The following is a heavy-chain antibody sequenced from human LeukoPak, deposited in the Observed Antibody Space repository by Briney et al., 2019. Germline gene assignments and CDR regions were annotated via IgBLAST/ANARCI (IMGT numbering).Heavy chain of an antibody. Sequence: PSETLSLTCTVSGGTISSYYWSWIRQPPGKGLEWIGYIYYSGSTNYNPSLKSRVTFSVYTSKNQFSLKLTTVPTEDTTDVYCARRGPASGYFDLWGRGTLVTVSS. CDR1: GGTISSYY. D-gene: IGHD2-2*01. V-gene: IGHV4-59*08. J-gene: IGHJ2*01. CDR2: IYYSGST. CDR3: ARRGPASGYFDL.